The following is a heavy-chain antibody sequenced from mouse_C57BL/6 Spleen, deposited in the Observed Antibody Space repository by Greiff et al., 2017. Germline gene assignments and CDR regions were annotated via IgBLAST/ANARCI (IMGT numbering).Heavy chain of an antibody. CDR1: GFTFSSYA. CDR2: ISDGGSYT. J-gene: IGHJ2*01. Sequence: EVMLVESGGGLVKPGGSLKLSCAASGFTFSSYAMSWVRQTPEKRLEWVATISDGGSYTYYPDNVKGRFTISRDNAKNNLYLQMSHLKSEDTAMYYCAREGNGYRLDYWGQGTTLTVSS. D-gene: IGHD2-2*01. CDR3: AREGNGYRLDY. V-gene: IGHV5-4*01.